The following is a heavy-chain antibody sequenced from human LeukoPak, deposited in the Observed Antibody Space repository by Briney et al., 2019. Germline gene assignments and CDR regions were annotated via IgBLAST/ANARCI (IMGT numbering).Heavy chain of an antibody. CDR1: GDSVSSNIAA. J-gene: IGHJ4*02. Sequence: SQTLSLTCAISGDSVSSNIAAWNWIRQSPSRGLEWLGRIFYRAKWYNDYAASVKSRISINPDTSKNQFSLQLNSVTPEDTAVYYCARDSVVTATGGFFDHWGQGTLVTVSS. D-gene: IGHD2-21*02. CDR3: ARDSVVTATGGFFDH. V-gene: IGHV6-1*01. CDR2: IFYRAKWYN.